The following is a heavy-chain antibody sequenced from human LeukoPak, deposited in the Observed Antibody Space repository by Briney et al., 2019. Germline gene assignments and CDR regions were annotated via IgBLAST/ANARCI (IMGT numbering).Heavy chain of an antibody. Sequence: GASVKVSCKASGYTFTGYYMRWVRQAPGQGLEWMGWINPNSGGTNYAQKFQGRVTTTRDTSISTAYMELSRLRSDDTAVYYCARGITMVRGVIHPDRFDPWGQGTLVTVSS. V-gene: IGHV1-2*02. CDR3: ARGITMVRGVIHPDRFDP. D-gene: IGHD3-10*01. CDR2: INPNSGGT. J-gene: IGHJ5*02. CDR1: GYTFTGYY.